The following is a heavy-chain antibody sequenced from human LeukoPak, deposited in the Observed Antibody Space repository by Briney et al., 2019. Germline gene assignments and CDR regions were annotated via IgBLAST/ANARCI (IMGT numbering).Heavy chain of an antibody. V-gene: IGHV3-7*01. D-gene: IGHD2-2*01. CDR1: GFTFSSHH. CDR2: IKPDGSEK. Sequence: GGSLRLSCVASGFTFSSHHMNWVRQTPGKGLESVATIKPDGSEKYYVDSVKGRFTISRDNAKSSLYLQMDSLRAEDTGVYFCARMSSYCDYWGQGTLVTVSS. J-gene: IGHJ4*02. CDR3: ARMSSYCDY.